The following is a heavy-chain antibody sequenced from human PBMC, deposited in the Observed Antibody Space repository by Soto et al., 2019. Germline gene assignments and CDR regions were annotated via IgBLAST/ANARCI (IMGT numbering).Heavy chain of an antibody. CDR1: GGSISSYY. CDR3: ARHRYGGYGIYNDY. D-gene: IGHD5-12*01. J-gene: IGHJ4*02. CDR2: IYYSGTT. V-gene: IGHV4-59*08. Sequence: QVQLRESGPGLVKPSETLSLTCIVSGGSISSYYWSWIRQPPGKGLEWIGYIYYSGTTNYNPSLKSRVTISVDTSKNQFSLKLSSVTAADTAVYYCARHRYGGYGIYNDYWGQGTLVTVSS.